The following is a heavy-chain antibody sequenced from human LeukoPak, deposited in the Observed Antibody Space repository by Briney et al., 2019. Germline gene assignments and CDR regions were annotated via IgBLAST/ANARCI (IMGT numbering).Heavy chain of an antibody. D-gene: IGHD3-9*01. Sequence: GGSLRLSCAASGFTFSSYGMHWVRQAPGKGLEWVAVISYDGSNKYYADSVKGRFTISRDNSKNTLYLQMNSLRAEDTAVYYCAKAPDYDILTGPDYWGQGTLVTVSS. J-gene: IGHJ4*02. CDR2: ISYDGSNK. CDR1: GFTFSSYG. V-gene: IGHV3-30*18. CDR3: AKAPDYDILTGPDY.